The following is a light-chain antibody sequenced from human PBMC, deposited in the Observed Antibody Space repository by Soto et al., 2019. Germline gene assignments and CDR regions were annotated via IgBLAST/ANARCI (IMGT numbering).Light chain of an antibody. J-gene: IGLJ2*01. CDR1: SGDVGGYNY. CDR2: EVS. V-gene: IGLV2-14*01. CDR3: SSYTSSSTPVV. Sequence: QSVLTQPASVSGSPGQPITISCTGTSGDVGGYNYVSWYQQYPGKAPKLMIYEVSNRPSGVSNRFSGSKSGNMASLTISGLQAEDEAEYYCSSYTSSSTPVVFGGGTKLTVL.